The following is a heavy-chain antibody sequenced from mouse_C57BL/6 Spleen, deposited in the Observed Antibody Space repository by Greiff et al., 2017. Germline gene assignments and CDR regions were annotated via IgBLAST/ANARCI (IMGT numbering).Heavy chain of an antibody. CDR1: GYTFTSYC. J-gene: IGHJ2*01. Sequence: QVQLKQPGAELVKPGASVKMSCKASGYTFTSYCITWVKQRPGQGLEWIGDIYPGSGSTNYNEKFKSNATLTVDTSTSTAYMQLSSLTSEDSAVYYCASWDYGSSGYYFDYWGQGTTLTVSS. D-gene: IGHD1-1*01. CDR3: ASWDYGSSGYYFDY. V-gene: IGHV1-55*01. CDR2: IYPGSGST.